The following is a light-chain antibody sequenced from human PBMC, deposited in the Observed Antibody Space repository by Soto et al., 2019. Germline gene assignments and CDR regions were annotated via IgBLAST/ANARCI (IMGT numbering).Light chain of an antibody. CDR3: SSYSGSNNLLV. Sequence: QSALTQPPSASGSPGQSVTISCTGTSSDIGDYDYVSWYQQHPGKAPRLVIYEVDKRPSGVPDRFSGSKSGNTASLTVSGLQAKDESDYYCSSYSGSNNLLVFGGGTKVTVL. J-gene: IGLJ2*01. CDR2: EVD. CDR1: SSDIGDYDY. V-gene: IGLV2-8*01.